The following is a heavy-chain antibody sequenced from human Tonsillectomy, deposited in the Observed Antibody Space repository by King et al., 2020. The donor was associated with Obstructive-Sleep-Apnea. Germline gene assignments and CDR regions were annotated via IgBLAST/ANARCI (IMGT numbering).Heavy chain of an antibody. CDR1: GFTFSSYA. V-gene: IGHV3-30-3*01. CDR2: ISYDGSNK. J-gene: IGHJ6*02. Sequence: QLVQSGGGVVQPGRSLRLSCAASGFTFSSYAMHWVRQAPGKGLEWGAVISYDGSNKYYADSVKGRFTISRDNSKNTLYLQMNSLRAEDTAVYYCARDGSSSWYYYYYGMDVWGQGTTVTVSS. CDR3: ARDGSSSWYYYYYGMDV. D-gene: IGHD6-13*01.